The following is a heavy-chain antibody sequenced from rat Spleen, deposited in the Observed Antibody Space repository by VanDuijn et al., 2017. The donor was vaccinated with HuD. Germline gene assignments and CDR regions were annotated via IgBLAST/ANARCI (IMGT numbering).Heavy chain of an antibody. V-gene: IGHV5S10*01. J-gene: IGHJ2*01. CDR2: IIYDGGRT. CDR1: GFTLSDYN. CDR3: ARRHYGYTDYFDY. D-gene: IGHD1-9*01. Sequence: EVQLVESGGGLVQPGRSLKLSCEVSGFTLSDYNMAWVRQAPRKGLEWVATIIYDGGRTYYRDSVKGRFTISRDNEKSTLSLQMDSLRSEDTATYYCARRHYGYTDYFDYWGQGVMVTVSS.